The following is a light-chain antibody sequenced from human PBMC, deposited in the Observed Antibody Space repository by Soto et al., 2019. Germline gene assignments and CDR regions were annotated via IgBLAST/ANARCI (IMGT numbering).Light chain of an antibody. J-gene: IGKJ3*01. CDR2: AAS. V-gene: IGKV1-27*01. CDR1: QGISNY. CDR3: QHDHSPPFT. Sequence: DIQMTQSPSSLSAFVGDSVTFTCRASQGISNYLAWYHQKPGKVPKLLVYAASTLQSGVPSRFSGSGSRTEFTLSIRSLQPEDVGPYYWQHDHSPPFTFGPGTKLEIK.